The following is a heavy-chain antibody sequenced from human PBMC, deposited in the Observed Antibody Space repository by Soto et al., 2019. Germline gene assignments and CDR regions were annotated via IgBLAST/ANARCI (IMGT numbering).Heavy chain of an antibody. CDR1: GGSISSGCYY. CDR3: ASCITMVRGVIDWFDP. V-gene: IGHV4-31*03. CDR2: IYYSGST. D-gene: IGHD3-10*01. Sequence: SETLSLTCTVSGGSISSGCYYWSWIRQHPGKGLEWIGYIYYSGSTYYNPSLKSRVTISVDTSKNQFSLKLSSVTAADTAVYYCASCITMVRGVIDWFDPWGQGTLVTVSS. J-gene: IGHJ5*02.